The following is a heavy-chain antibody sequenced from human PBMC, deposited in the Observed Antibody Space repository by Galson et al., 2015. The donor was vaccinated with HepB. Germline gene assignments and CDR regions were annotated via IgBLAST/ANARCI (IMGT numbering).Heavy chain of an antibody. D-gene: IGHD2-2*01. CDR1: GFTFSDYG. Sequence: SLRLSCATSGFTFSDYGMSWVRQAPGKGLEWVSAITGSGDTTYCADSVMGRFTISRDNSKTTLYLQMNSLRVEDTAVYYCARGGFCAGTSCYQGDYWGQGTLVTVSS. J-gene: IGHJ4*02. V-gene: IGHV3-23*01. CDR2: ITGSGDTT. CDR3: ARGGFCAGTSCYQGDY.